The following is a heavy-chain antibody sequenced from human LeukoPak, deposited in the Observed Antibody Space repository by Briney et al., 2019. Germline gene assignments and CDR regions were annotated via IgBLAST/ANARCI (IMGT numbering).Heavy chain of an antibody. CDR1: GFTFSGYS. D-gene: IGHD5-24*01. V-gene: IGHV3-21*06. J-gene: IGHJ6*02. CDR3: ARDRAVKARIGGMDV. CDR2: ISESSSHT. Sequence: GGSLTLSCEASGFTFSGYSMNWVRQAPGKGLEWVSYISESSSHTYNADSVKGRFTISRDNAKSSLYLQMNSLRVEDTGIYYCARDRAVKARIGGMDVWGQGTTVIVSS.